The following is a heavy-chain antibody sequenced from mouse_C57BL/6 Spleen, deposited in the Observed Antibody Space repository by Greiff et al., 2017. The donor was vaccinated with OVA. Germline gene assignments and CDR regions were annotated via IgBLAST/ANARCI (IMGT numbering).Heavy chain of an antibody. V-gene: IGHV1-52*01. Sequence: VQLQQPGAELVRPGSSVKLSCKASGYTFTSYWMHWVKQRPIQGLEWIGNIDPSDSETHYNQKFKGKATLTVDKSSSTAYMQLSSLTSEDSAVYYCARSQDSSGYPYFDYWGQGTTLTVSS. CDR3: ARSQDSSGYPYFDY. J-gene: IGHJ2*01. D-gene: IGHD3-2*01. CDR1: GYTFTSYW. CDR2: IDPSDSET.